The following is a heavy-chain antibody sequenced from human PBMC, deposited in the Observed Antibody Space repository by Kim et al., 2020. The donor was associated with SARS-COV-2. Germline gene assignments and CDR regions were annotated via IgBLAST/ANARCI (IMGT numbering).Heavy chain of an antibody. CDR1: GFTFGDYA. CDR3: TRVGDFWSGSPPGFMDV. V-gene: IGHV3-49*04. J-gene: IGHJ6*02. Sequence: GGSLRLSCTASGFTFGDYAMSWVRQAPGKGLEWVGFIRSKAYGGTTAYAASVKGRFTISRDDSKSIAYLQMNSLKTEDTAVYYCTRVGDFWSGSPPGFMDVWGQGTTVTVSS. CDR2: IRSKAYGGTT. D-gene: IGHD3-3*01.